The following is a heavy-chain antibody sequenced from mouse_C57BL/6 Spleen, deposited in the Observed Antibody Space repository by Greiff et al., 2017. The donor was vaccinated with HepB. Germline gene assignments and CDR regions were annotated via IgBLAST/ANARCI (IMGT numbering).Heavy chain of an antibody. V-gene: IGHV1-75*01. J-gene: IGHJ4*01. CDR1: GYTFTDYY. CDR2: IFPGSGST. CDR3: ARSYYGSRDAMDY. Sequence: QVQLKQSGPELVKPGASVKISCKASGYTFTDYYINWVKQRPGQGLEWIGWIFPGSGSTYYNEKFKGKATLTVDKSSSTAYMLLSSLTSEDSAVYFCARSYYGSRDAMDYWGQGTSVTVSS. D-gene: IGHD1-1*01.